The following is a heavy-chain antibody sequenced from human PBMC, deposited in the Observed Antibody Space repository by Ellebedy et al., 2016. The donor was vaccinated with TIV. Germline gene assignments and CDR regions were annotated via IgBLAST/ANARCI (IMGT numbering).Heavy chain of an antibody. CDR3: VRESETRWGSWSVVYFHH. CDR2: ISSYYGNT. V-gene: IGHV1-18*04. CDR1: CYTFTTYG. D-gene: IGHD6-13*01. Sequence: AASVKVSCKASCYTFTTYGISWVRQAPGQGLEWMGWISSYYGNTRYTQKLQDRVTLTTDTSTSTAYMELRNLRSDDTAVYYCVRESETRWGSWSVVYFHHWGQGTLVTVSA. J-gene: IGHJ1*01.